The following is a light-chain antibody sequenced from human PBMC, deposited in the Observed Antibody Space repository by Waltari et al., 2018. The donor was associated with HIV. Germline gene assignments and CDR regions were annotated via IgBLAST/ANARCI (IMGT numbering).Light chain of an antibody. V-gene: IGKV1-33*01. J-gene: IGKJ2*01. CDR3: QQYDNLPPYT. CDR2: DAS. CDR1: QDITNY. Sequence: DIQMTQSPSSLSASVGDRVTITCQASQDITNYLNWYQQKPGKAPKLLIYDASNLEIGVPSRFSGSGSGTYFTFTISSLQPEDIATYYCQQYDNLPPYTFGQGTKLEIK.